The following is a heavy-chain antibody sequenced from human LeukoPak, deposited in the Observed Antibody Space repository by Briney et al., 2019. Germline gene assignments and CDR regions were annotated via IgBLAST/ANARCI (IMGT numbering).Heavy chain of an antibody. CDR3: ARVVGGYFDY. D-gene: IGHD3-16*01. CDR2: IIPIFGTA. V-gene: IGHV1-69*05. J-gene: IGHJ4*02. Sequence: ASVKVSCKASGGTFSSYAISWVRQAPGQGLEWMGGIIPIFGTANYAQKFQGRVTITTDESTSTAYMALSSLRSEDTAVYYCARVVGGYFDYWGQGTLVTVSS. CDR1: GGTFSSYA.